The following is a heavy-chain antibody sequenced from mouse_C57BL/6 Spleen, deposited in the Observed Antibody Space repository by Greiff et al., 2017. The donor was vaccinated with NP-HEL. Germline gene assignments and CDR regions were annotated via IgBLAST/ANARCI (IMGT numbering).Heavy chain of an antibody. V-gene: IGHV1-50*01. CDR3: ARGAGYGYFDY. CDR1: GYTFTSYW. D-gene: IGHD3-2*02. CDR2: IDPSDSYT. Sequence: VQLQQPGAELVKPGASVKLSCKASGYTFTSYWMQWVKQRPGQGLEWIGEIDPSDSYTNYNQNFKGKATLTVDTSSSTAYMQLSSLTSEDSAVYYCARGAGYGYFDYWGRGTTLTVSS. J-gene: IGHJ2*01.